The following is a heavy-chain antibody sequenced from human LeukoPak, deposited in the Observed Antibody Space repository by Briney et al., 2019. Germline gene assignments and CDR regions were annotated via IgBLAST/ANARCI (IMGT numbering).Heavy chain of an antibody. V-gene: IGHV3-30*02. D-gene: IGHD5-12*01. CDR2: IRYGGSNT. CDR3: AKISGYDPLGHLDY. Sequence: GGSLRLSCAVSGFTFSSYGMHWVRQAPGKGLEWGSFIRYGGSNTYYPDSVKGRFTISRDTSKNTLYLQMNSLRAEDTAVYYCAKISGYDPLGHLDYWGQGTLVTVSS. CDR1: GFTFSSYG. J-gene: IGHJ4*02.